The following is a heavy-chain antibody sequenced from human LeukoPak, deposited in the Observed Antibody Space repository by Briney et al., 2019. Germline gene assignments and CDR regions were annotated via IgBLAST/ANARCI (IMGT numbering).Heavy chain of an antibody. CDR2: ISWNSGSI. D-gene: IGHD4-11*01. Sequence: AGRSLRLSCAASGFTFDDYAMHWVRQAPGKGLEWVSGISWNSGSIGYADSVKGRFTISRDNAKNTLYLQMNSLRAEDTAVYYCARDYSNYDFDYWGQGTLVTVSS. CDR3: ARDYSNYDFDY. CDR1: GFTFDDYA. J-gene: IGHJ4*02. V-gene: IGHV3-9*01.